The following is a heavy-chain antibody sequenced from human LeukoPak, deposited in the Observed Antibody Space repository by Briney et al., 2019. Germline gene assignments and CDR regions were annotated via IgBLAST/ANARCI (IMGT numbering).Heavy chain of an antibody. Sequence: GRSLRLSCAASGFTFRNHGMHCVRQAPGKGLEWVAVIWYDGSNRYYADSAKGRFTISRDNSKDMLYLQMNSLTVEDTAVYYCARWGVGKKLDYWGQGTLVTVSS. CDR1: GFTFRNHG. CDR2: IWYDGSNR. J-gene: IGHJ4*02. V-gene: IGHV3-33*01. CDR3: ARWGVGKKLDY. D-gene: IGHD3-16*01.